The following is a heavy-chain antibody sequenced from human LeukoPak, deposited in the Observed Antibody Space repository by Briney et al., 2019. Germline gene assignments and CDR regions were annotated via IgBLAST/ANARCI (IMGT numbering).Heavy chain of an antibody. D-gene: IGHD4-17*01. V-gene: IGHV3-11*01. J-gene: IGHJ4*02. CDR3: ARDPDYGDPY. Sequence: GGSLRLSCTVSGFTLTDHDMSWFRQSPGKGLEWVSWITSSGTTRDYADSVKGRFTISRDNTNNSVYLQMTSLRPDDTAVYYCARDPDYGDPYWGQGTLVTVSS. CDR2: ITSSGTTR. CDR1: GFTLTDHD.